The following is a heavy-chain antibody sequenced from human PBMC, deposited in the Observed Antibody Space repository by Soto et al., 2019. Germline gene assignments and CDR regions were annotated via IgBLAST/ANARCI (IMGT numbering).Heavy chain of an antibody. V-gene: IGHV3-20*04. J-gene: IGHJ6*02. D-gene: IGHD3-10*01. CDR2: INWNGGST. CDR3: ARALWFGESRGYYGMDV. CDR1: GFSCDDYG. Sequence: PGGSLRLSCAASGFSCDDYGMSWVRQAPGMGLEWVSGINWNGGSTGYADSVKGRFTISRDNAKNSLYLQMNSLRAEDTALYYCARALWFGESRGYYGMDVWGQGTTVTVSS.